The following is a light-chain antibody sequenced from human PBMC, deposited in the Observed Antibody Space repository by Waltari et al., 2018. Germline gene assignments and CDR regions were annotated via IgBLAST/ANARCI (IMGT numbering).Light chain of an antibody. CDR3: SSYTDTRTGV. CDR2: DVD. Sequence: QSALTQPASVSGSPGQSITIDCAGTSRDIGGYHSVAGYQQHPSRVPKPLIYDVDNRPSGISDRFSGSKSGNTASLTISGLQAEDEADYFCSSYTDTRTGVFGGGTKLTV. CDR1: SRDIGGYHS. V-gene: IGLV2-14*03. J-gene: IGLJ3*02.